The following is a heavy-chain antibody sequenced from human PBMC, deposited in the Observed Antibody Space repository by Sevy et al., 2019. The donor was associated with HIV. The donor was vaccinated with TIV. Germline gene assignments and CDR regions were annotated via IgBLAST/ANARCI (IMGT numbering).Heavy chain of an antibody. CDR2: ITGGGGST. J-gene: IGHJ4*02. D-gene: IGHD3-22*01. Sequence: GSLRLPCAASGFPFNNYGMFWVRQAPEEGLEWVSGITGGGGSTYYDASVKGRFTVSRDSSRNTLYLQMNSLRVEDTAVYYCAKGNYETGTQYFDYWGQGILVTVSS. V-gene: IGHV3-23*01. CDR1: GFPFNNYG. CDR3: AKGNYETGTQYFDY.